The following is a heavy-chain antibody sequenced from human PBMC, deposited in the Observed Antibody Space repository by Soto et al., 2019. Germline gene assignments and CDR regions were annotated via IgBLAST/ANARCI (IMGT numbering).Heavy chain of an antibody. CDR2: IYYSGST. D-gene: IGHD5-12*01. J-gene: IGHJ6*02. CDR3: ARENLRSRMDV. Sequence: SETLSLTCTVSGGSINSYYWSWIRQPPGKGLEWIGYIYYSGSTNYNPSLKSRVTISVDTSKNQFSLKLSSVTAADTAVYYCARENLRSRMDVWGPGTTVTVSS. CDR1: GGSINSYY. V-gene: IGHV4-59*01.